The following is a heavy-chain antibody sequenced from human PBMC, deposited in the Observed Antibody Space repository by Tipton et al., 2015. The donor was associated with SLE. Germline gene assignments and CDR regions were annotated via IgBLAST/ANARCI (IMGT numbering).Heavy chain of an antibody. Sequence: TLSLTCTVPGDSISSYSYYWGWIRQPPGKGLECIGSINYSGNTDSNPSLKSRVSMSIDKNHFSLKPSSVTAADTAVYYCARLGKVYYDFWSGYPRPAAAFDIWGQGTMVTVSS. D-gene: IGHD3-3*01. V-gene: IGHV4-39*02. CDR3: ARLGKVYYDFWSGYPRPAAAFDI. CDR1: GDSISSYSYY. CDR2: INYSGNT. J-gene: IGHJ3*02.